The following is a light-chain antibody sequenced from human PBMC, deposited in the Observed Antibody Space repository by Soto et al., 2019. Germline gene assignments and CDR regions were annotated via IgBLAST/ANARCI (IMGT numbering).Light chain of an antibody. CDR3: QQYVSPWT. CDR2: DTS. CDR1: QSVSNNY. V-gene: IGKV3-20*01. Sequence: EIVMTVSLAALSLSTGERATLSCRASQSVSNNYLARYQQKPGQAPKLLIYDTSSRATDIPDRFSGRGAGTDFTLTISRLEPEDSAVYYCQQYVSPWTSGQGAKADI. J-gene: IGKJ1*01.